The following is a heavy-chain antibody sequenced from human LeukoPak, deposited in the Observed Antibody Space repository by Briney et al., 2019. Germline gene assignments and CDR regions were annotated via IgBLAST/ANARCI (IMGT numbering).Heavy chain of an antibody. V-gene: IGHV4-34*01. CDR3: ARGSPRGSSSRFDP. J-gene: IGHJ5*02. CDR2: INHSGST. CDR1: GGSFSGYY. D-gene: IGHD6-6*01. Sequence: SETLTLTCAVYGGSFSGYYWSWTRQPPGKGLEWIGEINHSGSTSYNPSLKSRVTISVDTSKNQFSLKLSSVTAADTAVYYCARGSPRGSSSRFDPWGQGTLVTVSS.